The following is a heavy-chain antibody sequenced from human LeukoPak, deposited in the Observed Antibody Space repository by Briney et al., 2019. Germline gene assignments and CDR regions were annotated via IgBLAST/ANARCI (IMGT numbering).Heavy chain of an antibody. Sequence: SETLSLTRTVSVGSISNYFWSCIRQPPGKGLECVGYIYYNGTTNHNPSLNSRVTMSVDTSKNQFSQKLSCVTAADTAMYSCARRCVSFTLLDIWGQGTMVAVSS. CDR3: ARRCVSFTLLDI. CDR1: VGSISNYF. D-gene: IGHD3-16*01. J-gene: IGHJ3*02. CDR2: IYYNGTT. V-gene: IGHV4-59*01.